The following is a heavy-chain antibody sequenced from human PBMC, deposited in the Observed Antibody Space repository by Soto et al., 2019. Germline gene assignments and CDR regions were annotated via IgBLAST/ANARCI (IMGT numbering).Heavy chain of an antibody. J-gene: IGHJ6*02. CDR3: PRVSPAYCGGDCYSNYYGMDV. V-gene: IGHV1-69*13. Sequence: SVKVSWKASGGTFSSYAISWVRQAPGQGLEWMGGIIPIFGTANYAQKFQGRVTVTADESTSTAYMELSSLRSEDTAVYYCPRVSPAYCGGDCYSNYYGMDVWGQGTTVTVSS. D-gene: IGHD2-21*02. CDR1: GGTFSSYA. CDR2: IIPIFGTA.